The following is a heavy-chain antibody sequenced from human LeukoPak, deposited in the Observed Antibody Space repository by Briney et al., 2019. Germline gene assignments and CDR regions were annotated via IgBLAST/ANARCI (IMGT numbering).Heavy chain of an antibody. CDR1: GYSFTSYW. Sequence: GESLKISCKGSGYSFTSYWIGWVRQMPGKGLEWMGIIYPGDSDTRYSPSFQGQVTISADKSISTAYLQWSSLKASDTAMYYCARSPVGDHDEADAFDIWGQGTMVTVSS. CDR3: ARSPVGDHDEADAFDI. D-gene: IGHD3-16*01. CDR2: IYPGDSDT. J-gene: IGHJ3*02. V-gene: IGHV5-51*01.